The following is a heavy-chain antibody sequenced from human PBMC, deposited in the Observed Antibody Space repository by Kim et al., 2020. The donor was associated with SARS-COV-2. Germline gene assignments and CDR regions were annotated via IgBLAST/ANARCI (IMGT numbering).Heavy chain of an antibody. V-gene: IGHV3-23*01. Sequence: GGSLRLSCAASGFTFSSYAMSWVRQAPGKGLEWVSAISGSGGSTYYADSVKGRFTISRDNSKNTLYLQMNSLRAEDTAVYYCAKDDRPFWSGYYTGIIDYYYYGMDVWGQGTTVTVSS. D-gene: IGHD3-3*01. J-gene: IGHJ6*02. CDR2: ISGSGGST. CDR3: AKDDRPFWSGYYTGIIDYYYYGMDV. CDR1: GFTFSSYA.